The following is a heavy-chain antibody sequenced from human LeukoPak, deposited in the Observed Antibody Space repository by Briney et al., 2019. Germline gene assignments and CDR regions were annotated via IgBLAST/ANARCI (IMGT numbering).Heavy chain of an antibody. CDR1: GGSISSYY. V-gene: IGHV4-4*07. CDR2: IYTSGST. Sequence: SETLSLTCTVSGGSISSYYWSWIRQPAGKGLEWIGRIYTSGSTNYNPSLKSRVTMSVDTSKNQFSLGLSSVTAADTAVYYCARDQLELRSGYYYYMDVWGKGTTVTVSS. J-gene: IGHJ6*03. CDR3: ARDQLELRSGYYYYMDV. D-gene: IGHD1-7*01.